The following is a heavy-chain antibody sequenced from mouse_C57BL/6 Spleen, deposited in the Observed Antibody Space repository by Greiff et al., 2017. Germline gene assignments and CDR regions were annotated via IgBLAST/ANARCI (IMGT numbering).Heavy chain of an antibody. Sequence: VQLQQPGAELVKPGASVKMSCKASGYTFTSYWITWVKQRPGQGLEWIGDIYPGSGSTNYNEKFKSKATLTVDTSSSTAYMQLSSLTSEDSAVYYCARSPSTGKDFDYWGQGTTLTVSS. V-gene: IGHV1-55*01. CDR2: IYPGSGST. J-gene: IGHJ2*01. CDR1: GYTFTSYW. CDR3: ARSPSTGKDFDY. D-gene: IGHD4-1*02.